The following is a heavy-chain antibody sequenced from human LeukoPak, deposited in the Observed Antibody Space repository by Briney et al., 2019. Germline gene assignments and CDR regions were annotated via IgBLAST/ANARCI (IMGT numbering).Heavy chain of an antibody. CDR2: ISYDGRHK. CDR1: GFTFSSYD. CDR3: AKADDGNYPPHH. Sequence: PGRSLRLSCAASGFTFSSYDIHWVRQAPGKGLEWLALISYDGRHKYYADSVQGRFTISRDNSKNTLYLQMNSLRVEDTAVYYCAKADDGNYPPHHWGQGTLVTVSS. V-gene: IGHV3-30*18. J-gene: IGHJ5*02. D-gene: IGHD1-7*01.